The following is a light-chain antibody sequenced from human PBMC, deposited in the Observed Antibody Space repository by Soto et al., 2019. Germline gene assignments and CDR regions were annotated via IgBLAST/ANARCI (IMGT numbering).Light chain of an antibody. CDR1: SSNIGSNT. CDR2: SNN. Sequence: QSALTQPPSASGTPGQRVTISCSGSSSNIGSNTVNWYQQLPGTAPKLLIYSNNQRPSGVPDRFSGSKSGTSASPAISGLQSEDEADYYCAAWDDSLTGYVFGTGTKVTVL. J-gene: IGLJ1*01. V-gene: IGLV1-44*01. CDR3: AAWDDSLTGYV.